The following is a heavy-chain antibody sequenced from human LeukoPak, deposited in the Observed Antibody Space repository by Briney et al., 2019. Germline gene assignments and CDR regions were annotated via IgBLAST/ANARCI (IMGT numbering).Heavy chain of an antibody. Sequence: PGGSLRLSCAASGFTSSSYWMSWVRQAPGKGLEWVANIKQDGSEKYYVDSVKGRFTISRDNAKNSLYLQMNSLRAEDTAVYYCAREITILGWSWGQGTLVTVSS. V-gene: IGHV3-7*01. CDR3: AREITILGWS. D-gene: IGHD3-3*01. J-gene: IGHJ5*02. CDR2: IKQDGSEK. CDR1: GFTSSSYW.